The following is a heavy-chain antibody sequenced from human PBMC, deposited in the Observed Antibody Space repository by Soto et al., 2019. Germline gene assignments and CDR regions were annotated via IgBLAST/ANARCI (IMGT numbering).Heavy chain of an antibody. CDR1: GGSVSSGSYY. J-gene: IGHJ5*02. D-gene: IGHD2-2*01. Sequence: SETLSLPYTVSGGSVSSGSYYWSWIRKPPGRGLEWIGYIYHSGSTYYNPSLKSRVTISVDRSKNQFSLKLSSVTAADTAVYYCARQLGYCSSTSCRVYNWFDLWGQGTLVTVSS. CDR2: IYHSGST. CDR3: ARQLGYCSSTSCRVYNWFDL. V-gene: IGHV4-30-2*01.